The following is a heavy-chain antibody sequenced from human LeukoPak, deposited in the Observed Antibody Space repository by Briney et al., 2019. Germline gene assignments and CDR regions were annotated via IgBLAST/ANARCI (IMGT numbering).Heavy chain of an antibody. J-gene: IGHJ4*02. V-gene: IGHV3-53*01. CDR1: GFTVITND. CDR3: ARGVEPLAANTLAY. Sequence: RGSLRLSCAASGFTVITNDMTWVRQAPGKGLEWVSVLYSDGNTKYADSVQGRFTISRDNFKNTLYLEMNSLSPDDTAVYYCARGVEPLAANTLAYWGQGTLVTVSS. CDR2: LYSDGNT. D-gene: IGHD1-14*01.